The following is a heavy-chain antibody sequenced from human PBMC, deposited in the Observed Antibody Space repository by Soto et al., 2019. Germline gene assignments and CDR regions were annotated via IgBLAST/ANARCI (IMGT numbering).Heavy chain of an antibody. J-gene: IGHJ4*02. CDR3: AKDLTSRSSDYYFDY. Sequence: GGSLRLSCAAFGFTFSNYGIHWVRQAPGKGLEWVAVISYSGNDYHYADSVKGRFTISRDNSKNTLYLQMNSLRAEDTAVYYCAKDLTSRSSDYYFDYWGQGTLVTSPQ. CDR2: ISYSGNDY. V-gene: IGHV3-30*18. CDR1: GFTFSNYG. D-gene: IGHD6-6*01.